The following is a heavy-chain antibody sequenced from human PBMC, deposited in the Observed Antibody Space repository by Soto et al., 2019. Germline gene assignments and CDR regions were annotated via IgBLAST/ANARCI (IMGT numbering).Heavy chain of an antibody. Sequence: GGSLRLSCAASGFPFSSYAMSWVRQAPGKGLEWVSALSANGGTYYPDSVKGRFTISRDTSKNTLYLQMNSLRAEDRAVYYCAKDWTDSSSWYPGSFDYWGQGTLVTVSS. CDR2: LSANGGT. V-gene: IGHV3-23*01. CDR1: GFPFSSYA. CDR3: AKDWTDSSSWYPGSFDY. J-gene: IGHJ4*02. D-gene: IGHD6-13*01.